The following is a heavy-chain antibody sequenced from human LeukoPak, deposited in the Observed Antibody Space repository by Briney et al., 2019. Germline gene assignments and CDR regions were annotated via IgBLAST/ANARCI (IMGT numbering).Heavy chain of an antibody. J-gene: IGHJ2*01. Sequence: GGSLRLSCAASGFTFSSYAMHWVRQAPGKGLEWVAVISYDGSKKYYADSVKGRFTISRDNSKNTLYLQMNSLRAEDTAVYYCARDGYCSGGSCYWYFDLWGRGTLVTVSS. V-gene: IGHV3-30*14. D-gene: IGHD2-15*01. CDR2: ISYDGSKK. CDR1: GFTFSSYA. CDR3: ARDGYCSGGSCYWYFDL.